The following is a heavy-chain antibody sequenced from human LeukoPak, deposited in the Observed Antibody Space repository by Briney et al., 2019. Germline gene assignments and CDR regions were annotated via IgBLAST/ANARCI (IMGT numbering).Heavy chain of an antibody. CDR1: GGSFSGYY. Sequence: SETLSLTCAVYGGSFSGYYWSWIRQPPGKGLEWIGEINHSGSTNYNPSLKSRVTISVDTSKNQFSLKLSSVTAADTAVYYCARGRGYYDILTGLYYCYYYYGMDVWGQGTTVTVSS. V-gene: IGHV4-34*01. J-gene: IGHJ6*02. D-gene: IGHD3-9*01. CDR2: INHSGST. CDR3: ARGRGYYDILTGLYYCYYYYGMDV.